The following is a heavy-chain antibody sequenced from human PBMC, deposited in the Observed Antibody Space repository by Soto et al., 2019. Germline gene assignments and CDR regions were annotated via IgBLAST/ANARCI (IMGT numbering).Heavy chain of an antibody. CDR2: ISAYNGNT. CDR3: ARGSSVADSHY. D-gene: IGHD6-19*01. J-gene: IGHJ4*02. Sequence: ASVKVCCKDSGYTITSYGMSWVRQAPGQGLEWMGWISAYNGNTNYAQKLQGRVTMTTDTSTSTAYMELRSLRSDDTAVYYCARGSSVADSHYWGQGTLVTAPQ. CDR1: GYTITSYG. V-gene: IGHV1-18*01.